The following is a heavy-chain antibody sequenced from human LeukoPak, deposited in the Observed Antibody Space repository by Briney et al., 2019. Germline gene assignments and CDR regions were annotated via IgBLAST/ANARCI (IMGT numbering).Heavy chain of an antibody. Sequence: PSGTLSLTRAVSGGSISSNNWWSWVRQPPGKGLEWIGEVYHSGGTNYNPSLMSRVTISVDKPKNHFSLKLSSVTAADTAVYYCASNEVVPAAIMGTPYYYYYGMDVWGQGTTVTVSS. CDR2: VYHSGGT. V-gene: IGHV4-4*02. CDR3: ASNEVVPAAIMGTPYYYYYGMDV. D-gene: IGHD2-2*02. CDR1: GGSISSNNW. J-gene: IGHJ6*02.